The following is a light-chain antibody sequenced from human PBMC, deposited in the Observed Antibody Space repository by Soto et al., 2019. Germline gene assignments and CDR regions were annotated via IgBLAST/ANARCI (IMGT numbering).Light chain of an antibody. CDR2: DAS. J-gene: IGKJ4*01. CDR3: QQYNSYPLT. Sequence: IQMTQSPSTLSASVGDRVTITCRASQSISSWLAWYQQKPGKAPKLPIYDASSLESGVPSRFSGSGSGTEFTLTISSLQHDDFATYYCQQYNSYPLTFGGGTKVDIK. CDR1: QSISSW. V-gene: IGKV1-5*01.